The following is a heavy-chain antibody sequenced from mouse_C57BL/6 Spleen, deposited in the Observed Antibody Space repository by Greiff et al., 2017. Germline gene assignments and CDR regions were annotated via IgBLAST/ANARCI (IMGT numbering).Heavy chain of an antibody. CDR2: INPGDGDT. CDR3: AREGAAQATLAY. CDR1: GYAFSSSW. V-gene: IGHV1-82*01. D-gene: IGHD3-2*02. Sequence: QVQLQQSGPELVKPGASVKISCKASGYAFSSSWMNWVKQRPGKGLEWIGRINPGDGDTNYNGKFKGKATLTADKSSSTAYMQLSSLTSEDSAVYCCAREGAAQATLAYWGQGTLVTVSA. J-gene: IGHJ3*01.